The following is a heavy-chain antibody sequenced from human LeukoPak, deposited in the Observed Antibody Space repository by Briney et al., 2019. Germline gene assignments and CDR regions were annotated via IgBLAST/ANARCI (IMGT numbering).Heavy chain of an antibody. D-gene: IGHD2-15*01. CDR1: GASISSYY. V-gene: IGHV4-59*08. CDR2: IYYSGST. J-gene: IGHJ4*02. CDR3: ARHVRDCSGGTCYSTSPFDY. Sequence: PLETLSLTCTVSGASISSYYWSWIRQPPGKGLEWIGYIYYSGSTNYNPSLKSRVTISVDTSKNQFSLKLSSVTAADTAVYYCARHVRDCSGGTCYSTSPFDYWGQGTLVTVSS.